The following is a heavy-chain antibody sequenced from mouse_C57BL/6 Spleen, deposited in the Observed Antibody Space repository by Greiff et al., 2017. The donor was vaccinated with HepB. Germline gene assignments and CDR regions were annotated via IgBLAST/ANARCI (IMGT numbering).Heavy chain of an antibody. V-gene: IGHV1-53*01. CDR3: ARSRYYGSGGYYYAMDY. D-gene: IGHD1-1*01. CDR2: INPSNGGT. Sequence: QVQLQQPGTELVKPGASVKLSCKASGYTFTSYWMHWVKQRPGQGLEWIGNINPSNGGTNYNEKFKSKATLTVDKSSSTAYMQLSSLTSEDSAVYYCARSRYYGSGGYYYAMDYWGQGTSVTVSS. J-gene: IGHJ4*01. CDR1: GYTFTSYW.